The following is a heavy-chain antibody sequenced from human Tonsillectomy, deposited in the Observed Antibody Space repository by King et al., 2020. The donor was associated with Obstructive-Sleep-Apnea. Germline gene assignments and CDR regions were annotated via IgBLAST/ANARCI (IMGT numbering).Heavy chain of an antibody. CDR2: IYHNGST. J-gene: IGHJ4*02. D-gene: IGHD3-22*01. Sequence: QLQESGPGLVKPSGTLSLTCAVSGGSISRSNWWSWVRQPPGEGLEWIGEIYHNGSTNYNPAPKSRVTISVDKSKNQFSLKLSAVTAADTAVYYCARAITYYYDSSGLDYWGQGTLVTVSS. V-gene: IGHV4-4*02. CDR3: ARAITYYYDSSGLDY. CDR1: GGSISRSNW.